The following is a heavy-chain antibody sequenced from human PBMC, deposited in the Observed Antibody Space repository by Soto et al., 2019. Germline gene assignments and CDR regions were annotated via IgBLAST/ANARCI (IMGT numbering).Heavy chain of an antibody. Sequence: EVQLVESGGGLVQPGGSLRLTCAASGFPFSIYSMNWVRQAPGKGLEWSSYITSDTNTIKYADSVKGRFTISRDNAKNLVYLKMNSLGDEDTAVYFCASSVEAHFDYWGQGTVVTVSS. D-gene: IGHD1-26*01. V-gene: IGHV3-48*02. CDR1: GFPFSIYS. CDR2: ITSDTNTI. CDR3: ASSVEAHFDY. J-gene: IGHJ4*02.